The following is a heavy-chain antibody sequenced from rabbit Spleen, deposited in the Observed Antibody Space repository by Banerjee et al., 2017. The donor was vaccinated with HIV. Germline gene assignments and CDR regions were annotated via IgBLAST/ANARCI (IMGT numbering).Heavy chain of an antibody. V-gene: IGHV1S40*01. CDR1: GFSFNSGYD. CDR3: ARGVNYNGAMDWSDL. Sequence: QSLEESGGGLVKPGASLTLTCKASGFSFNSGYDMCWVRQAPGKGLEWIACIYAGSSGSTYYASWAKGRFTISKTSSTTVTLQMTSLTAADTATYFCARGVNYNGAMDWSDLWGQGTLVTVS. J-gene: IGHJ5*01. D-gene: IGHD1-1*01. CDR2: IYAGSSGST.